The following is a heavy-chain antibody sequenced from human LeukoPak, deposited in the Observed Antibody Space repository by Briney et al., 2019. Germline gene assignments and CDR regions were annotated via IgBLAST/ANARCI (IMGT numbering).Heavy chain of an antibody. CDR1: GASISSHY. CDR2: ISDTGTT. D-gene: IGHD2-2*01. J-gene: IGHJ6*02. V-gene: IGHV4-59*08. CDR3: ARHEGIPAALFMLDV. Sequence: PSETLSLTCTVSGASISSHYWSWIRQSPGKGLVWIGYISDTGTTNYNPSLKSRVTISVDTAKNQSSLSMRSVTAADTAVYFCARHEGIPAALFMLDVWGQGTTVIVSS.